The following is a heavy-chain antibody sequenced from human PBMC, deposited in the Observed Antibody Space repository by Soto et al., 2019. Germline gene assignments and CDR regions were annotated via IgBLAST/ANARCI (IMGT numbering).Heavy chain of an antibody. Sequence: ASVKVYCQASGYTFTGYYMHWVLQAPGQGLEWMGWINPNSGGTNYAQKFQGRVTMTRDTSISTAYMELSRLRSDDTAVYYCATADPLIGALFNRFDPWRQGNRVTVSS. V-gene: IGHV1-2*02. D-gene: IGHD6-13*01. CDR2: INPNSGGT. J-gene: IGHJ5*02. CDR3: ATADPLIGALFNRFDP. CDR1: GYTFTGYY.